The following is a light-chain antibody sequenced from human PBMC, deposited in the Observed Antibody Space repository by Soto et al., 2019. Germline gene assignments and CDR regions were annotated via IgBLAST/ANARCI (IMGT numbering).Light chain of an antibody. J-gene: IGKJ2*01. Sequence: EIVLTQSPGTLSLSPGERATLSCRASQRVSSNYLAWYQQKPGQAPRLLIFGASSRATGIPDRFSGSGSGTDFTLTISRVEPEDFAVYYCQQYGSSPYTFGQGTKLEIK. CDR1: QRVSSNY. CDR3: QQYGSSPYT. V-gene: IGKV3-20*01. CDR2: GAS.